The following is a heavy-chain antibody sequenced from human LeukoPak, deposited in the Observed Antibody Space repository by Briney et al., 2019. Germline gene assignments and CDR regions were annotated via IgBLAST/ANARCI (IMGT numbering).Heavy chain of an antibody. Sequence: ASVKVSCKASGYTFTSYYMHWVRQAPGQGLEWMGIINPSGGSTSYAQKFQGRVTMTRDMSTSTVYMELSSLRSEDTAVYYCATVAAAGRGEYCFDYWGQGTLVTVSS. V-gene: IGHV1-46*01. D-gene: IGHD6-13*01. CDR2: INPSGGST. J-gene: IGHJ4*02. CDR3: ATVAAAGRGEYCFDY. CDR1: GYTFTSYY.